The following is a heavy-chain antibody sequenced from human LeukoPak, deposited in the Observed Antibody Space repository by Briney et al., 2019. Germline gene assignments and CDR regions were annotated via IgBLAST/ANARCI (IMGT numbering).Heavy chain of an antibody. CDR3: ARSLLTHYYYYYYMDV. CDR1: GGSISSYY. J-gene: IGHJ6*03. D-gene: IGHD2-15*01. V-gene: IGHV4-59*01. CDR2: IYYSGST. Sequence: SETLSLTCTVSGGSISSYYWSWIRQPPGKGLEWIGYIYYSGSTNYNPSLKSRVTISVDTSKNQFSLKPSSVTAADTAVYYCARSLLTHYYYYYYMDVWGKGTTVTVSS.